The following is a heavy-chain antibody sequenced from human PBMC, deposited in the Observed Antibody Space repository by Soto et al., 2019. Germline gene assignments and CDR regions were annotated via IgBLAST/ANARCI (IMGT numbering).Heavy chain of an antibody. CDR1: GFTFSSYA. V-gene: IGHV3-23*01. D-gene: IGHD6-13*01. CDR3: AKDAGKSSSWYSLDY. J-gene: IGHJ4*02. Sequence: GGSLRLSCAASGFTFSSYAMSWVRQAPGKGLEWVSAIGGSGGSTYYADSVKGRFTISRDNSKNTLYLQMNSLRAEDTAVYYCAKDAGKSSSWYSLDYWGQGTLVTVSS. CDR2: IGGSGGST.